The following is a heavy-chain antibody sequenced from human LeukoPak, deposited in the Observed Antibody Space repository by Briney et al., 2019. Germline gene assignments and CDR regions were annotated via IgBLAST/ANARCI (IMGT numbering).Heavy chain of an antibody. D-gene: IGHD6-19*01. CDR1: GYTFTSYD. CDR2: MNPNSGNT. J-gene: IGHJ4*02. CDR3: ARVLSLDHPNYSRYSSGWIDY. V-gene: IGHV1-8*01. Sequence: GASVKVSCKASGYTFTSYDINWVRQATGQGLEWMGWMNPNSGNTGYAQKFQGRVTMTRNTSISTAYMELSSLRSEDTAVYYCARVLSLDHPNYSRYSSGWIDYWGQGTLVTVSS.